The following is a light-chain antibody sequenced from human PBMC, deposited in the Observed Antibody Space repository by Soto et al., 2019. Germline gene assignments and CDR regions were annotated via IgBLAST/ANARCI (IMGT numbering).Light chain of an antibody. Sequence: QSVLTQPASVSGSPGQSITISCTGTSSDVGGYNYVSWYQQYPGNAPTLMIYHVSNRPSGVSNRFSGSKSGNSASLTISGLQAEYDDDYSCSSYTSTSTYVFGTGTKVTVL. V-gene: IGLV2-14*01. CDR2: HVS. CDR3: SSYTSTSTYV. J-gene: IGLJ1*01. CDR1: SSDVGGYNY.